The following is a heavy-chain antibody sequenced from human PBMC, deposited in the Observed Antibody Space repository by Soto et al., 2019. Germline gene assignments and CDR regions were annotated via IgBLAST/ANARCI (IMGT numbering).Heavy chain of an antibody. V-gene: IGHV1-18*01. J-gene: IGHJ4*02. Sequence: QVHLVQSGAEVKKPGASVKVSCKASGYTFTSYGITWVRQAPGQGLEWMGWISAHNGNTDYAQKLQGRVIVTRDTSTSPAYMELRSLISDDTAVYYCARGGYGDYWGSGALVTVSS. CDR3: ARGGYGDY. D-gene: IGHD1-1*01. CDR2: ISAHNGNT. CDR1: GYTFTSYG.